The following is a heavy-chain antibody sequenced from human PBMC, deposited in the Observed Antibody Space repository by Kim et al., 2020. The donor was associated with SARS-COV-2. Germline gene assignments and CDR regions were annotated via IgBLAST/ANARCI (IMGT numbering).Heavy chain of an antibody. CDR3: ARDVGYSSSWYPFGSAHNWFDP. J-gene: IGHJ5*02. CDR1: GFTFSSYW. V-gene: IGHV3-7*05. D-gene: IGHD6-13*01. CDR2: IKQDGSEK. Sequence: GGSLRLSCAASGFTFSSYWMSWVRQAPGKGLEWVANIKQDGSEKYYVDSVKGRFTISRDNAKNSLYLQMNSLRAEDTAVYYCARDVGYSSSWYPFGSAHNWFDPWGQGTLVTVSS.